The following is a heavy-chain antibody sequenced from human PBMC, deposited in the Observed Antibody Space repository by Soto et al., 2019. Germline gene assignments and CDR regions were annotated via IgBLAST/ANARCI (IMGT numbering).Heavy chain of an antibody. CDR2: INAGYGDT. V-gene: IGHV1-3*01. D-gene: IGHD3-22*01. J-gene: IGHJ5*02. CDR1: GYTFSSHP. Sequence: ASVKVSCKASGYTFSSHPMHWVRQAPGQRFEWRGWINAGYGDTQYSQKFQGRVTITRDTSASTAYLELTSLRPADTAVYYCARLKGAFFITTYNWFDPWGQGTPVTVSS. CDR3: ARLKGAFFITTYNWFDP.